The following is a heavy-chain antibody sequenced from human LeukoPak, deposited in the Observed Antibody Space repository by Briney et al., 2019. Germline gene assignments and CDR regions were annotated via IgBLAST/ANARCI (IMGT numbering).Heavy chain of an antibody. D-gene: IGHD5/OR15-5a*01. CDR3: ARDYLRTHFDY. Sequence: PEGSLRLSCAASGFTFSSYGMHWVRQAPGKGLEWVAVIWYDGSNKYYADSVKGRFTISRDNSKNTLYLQMNSLRAEDTAVYYCARDYLRTHFDYWGQGTLVTVSS. CDR2: IWYDGSNK. J-gene: IGHJ4*02. V-gene: IGHV3-33*01. CDR1: GFTFSSYG.